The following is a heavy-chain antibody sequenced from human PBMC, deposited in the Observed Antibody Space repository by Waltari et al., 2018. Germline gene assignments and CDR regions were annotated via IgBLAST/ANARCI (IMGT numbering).Heavy chain of an antibody. CDR2: ISYDGSNK. V-gene: IGHV3-30-3*01. CDR3: ARDPRGAHAFDI. CDR1: RFTLSRYA. J-gene: IGHJ3*02. D-gene: IGHD1-26*01. Sequence: QVQLVESAGGVVQPGRSLRLSCAASRFTLSRYAMHWVSQAPGKGLEWVAVISYDGSNKYYADSVKGRFTISRDNSKNTLYLQMNSLRAEDTAVYYCARDPRGAHAFDIWGQGTMVTVSS.